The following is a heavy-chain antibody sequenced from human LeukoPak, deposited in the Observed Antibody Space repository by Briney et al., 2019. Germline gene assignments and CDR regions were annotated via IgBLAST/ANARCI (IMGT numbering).Heavy chain of an antibody. J-gene: IGHJ6*02. D-gene: IGHD3-9*01. CDR1: GFTFSSYS. CDR2: IGSSSSTI. V-gene: IGHV3-48*04. Sequence: PGGSLRLSCAASGFTFSSYSMNWVRQAPGKGLEWVSYIGSSSSTIYYADSVKGRFTISRDNAKNSLYLQMNSLRAEDTAVYYCARCRVGDYDILTTYYYGMDVWGQGTTVTVSS. CDR3: ARCRVGDYDILTTYYYGMDV.